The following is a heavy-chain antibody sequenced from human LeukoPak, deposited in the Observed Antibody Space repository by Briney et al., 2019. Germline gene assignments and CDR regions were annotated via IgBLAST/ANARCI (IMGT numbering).Heavy chain of an antibody. V-gene: IGHV1-3*01. CDR2: INAGNGNT. CDR3: ARDPAEYYYDSSGYSYFDY. J-gene: IGHJ4*02. D-gene: IGHD3-22*01. CDR1: GYTFTSYA. Sequence: ASVKVSCKASGYTFTSYAMHWVRQAPGQRLEWMGWINAGNGNTKYSQKFQGRVTITRDTSASTAYMELSSLRSGDTAVYYCARDPAEYYYDSSGYSYFDYWGQGTLVTVSS.